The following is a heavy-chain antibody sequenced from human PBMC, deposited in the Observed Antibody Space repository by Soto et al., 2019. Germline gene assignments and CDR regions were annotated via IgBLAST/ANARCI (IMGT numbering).Heavy chain of an antibody. J-gene: IGHJ5*02. CDR3: GGGGGGLELPYNWFDP. V-gene: IGHV1-69*12. D-gene: IGHD1-7*01. Sequence: QVQLVQSGAEVKKPGSSVKVSCKASGGTFSSYAISWVRQAPGQGLEWMGGIIPIFGTANYAQKFQGRVTITADESTSTAYMERSSLRSEDTAGYYGGGGGGGLELPYNWFDPWGQGTLVTVSS. CDR1: GGTFSSYA. CDR2: IIPIFGTA.